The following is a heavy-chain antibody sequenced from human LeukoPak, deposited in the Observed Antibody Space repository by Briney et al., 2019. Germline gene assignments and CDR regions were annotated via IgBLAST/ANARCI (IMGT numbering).Heavy chain of an antibody. Sequence: ASVTVSCKASGYTFTSHGISWVRQAPGQGLEWMGWISAYNGNTNYAQKLQGRVTMTTDTSTSTAYMELRSLRSDDTAVYYCARNSWNDVSIDYWGQGTLVTVSS. CDR2: ISAYNGNT. CDR3: ARNSWNDVSIDY. V-gene: IGHV1-18*01. D-gene: IGHD1-20*01. J-gene: IGHJ4*02. CDR1: GYTFTSHG.